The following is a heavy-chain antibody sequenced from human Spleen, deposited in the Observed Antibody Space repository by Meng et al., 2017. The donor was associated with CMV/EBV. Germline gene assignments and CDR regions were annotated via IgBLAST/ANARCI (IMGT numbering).Heavy chain of an antibody. D-gene: IGHD2-2*02. J-gene: IGHJ5*02. CDR3: ARDDGGKDCSSTSCDTPGSNWFDP. V-gene: IGHV1-18*01. CDR2: ISGYNGNV. Sequence: ISWVRQDPGQGLEWMRWISGYNGNVKYAQEFQGRVNMIADTGTSIAYMEVRRLRSDETAVYYCARDDGGKDCSSTSCDTPGSNWFDPWGQGTLVTVSS.